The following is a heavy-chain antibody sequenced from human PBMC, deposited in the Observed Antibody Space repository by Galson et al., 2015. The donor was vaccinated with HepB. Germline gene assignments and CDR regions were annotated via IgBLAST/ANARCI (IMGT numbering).Heavy chain of an antibody. CDR2: ISYDGSNK. CDR3: ARDAAAFDAFDI. D-gene: IGHD2-2*01. CDR1: GFTFSSYA. V-gene: IGHV3-30-3*01. Sequence: SLRLSCAASGFTFSSYAMHWVRQAPGKGLEWVAVISYDGSNKYYADSVKGRFTISRDNSKNTLYLQMNSLRAEDTAVYYCARDAAAFDAFDIWGQGTMVTVSS. J-gene: IGHJ3*02.